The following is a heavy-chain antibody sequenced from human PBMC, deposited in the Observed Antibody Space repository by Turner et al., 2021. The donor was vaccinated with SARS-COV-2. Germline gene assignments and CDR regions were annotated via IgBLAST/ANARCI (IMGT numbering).Heavy chain of an antibody. D-gene: IGHD5-18*01. CDR1: GGSISSSSYS. V-gene: IGHV4-39*01. CDR2: IYYSGSA. CDR3: ARLMDTAMDYYGTDV. Sequence: QLQLQESGPGLVKPSETLSLTCTVSGGSISSSSYSWGWIRQPPGKGLEWIGNIYYSGSAYYNPSLKGRVTISVDPSKNQFSLKLTSVTAADTAVYYCARLMDTAMDYYGTDVWGQGTTVTVSS. J-gene: IGHJ6*02.